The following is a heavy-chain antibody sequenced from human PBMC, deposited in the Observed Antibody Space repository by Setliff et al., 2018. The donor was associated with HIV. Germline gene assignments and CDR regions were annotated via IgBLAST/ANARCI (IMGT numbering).Heavy chain of an antibody. J-gene: IGHJ5*02. CDR2: IFYTGST. CDR3: ARTRSGTYYGEMNWFDP. CDR1: GDSIGSYY. D-gene: IGHD3-10*01. Sequence: KASETLSLTCTVSGDSIGSYYWTWLRQFPEKGLEWIGFIFYTGSTTYNPSLNSRVTISVDMSKNQFSLRLSSVTAADTAVYYCARTRSGTYYGEMNWFDPWGQGILVTVSS. V-gene: IGHV4-59*12.